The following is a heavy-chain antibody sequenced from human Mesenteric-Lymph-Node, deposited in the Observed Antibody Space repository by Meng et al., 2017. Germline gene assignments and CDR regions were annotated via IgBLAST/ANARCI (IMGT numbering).Heavy chain of an antibody. V-gene: IGHV3-9*01. CDR1: GFTFDDYA. CDR2: ISWNSGSI. Sequence: SLKISCAASGFTFDDYAMHWVRQAPGKGLEWVSGISWNSGSIGYADSVKGRFTISRDNSKNRVYLQMTSLRLDDTAVYYCAIEKGSSGRAGWFDPWGQGTLVTVSS. CDR3: AIEKGSSGRAGWFDP. J-gene: IGHJ5*02. D-gene: IGHD6-19*01.